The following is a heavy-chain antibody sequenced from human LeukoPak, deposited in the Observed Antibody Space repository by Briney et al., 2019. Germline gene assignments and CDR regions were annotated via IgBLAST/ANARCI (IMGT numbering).Heavy chain of an antibody. CDR2: ILYDGSNK. D-gene: IGHD3-3*01. CDR3: AKSGDYDFWSGYSIYYYYGMDV. V-gene: IGHV3-30*18. Sequence: GGSMRLSCAASGFTLSSYGTHCVRQAPGKGLEWVAVILYDGSNKYYADSVKGRFTISRDNSKNTLYLQMNSLRAEDTAVYYCAKSGDYDFWSGYSIYYYYGMDVWGQGTTVTVSS. J-gene: IGHJ6*02. CDR1: GFTLSSYG.